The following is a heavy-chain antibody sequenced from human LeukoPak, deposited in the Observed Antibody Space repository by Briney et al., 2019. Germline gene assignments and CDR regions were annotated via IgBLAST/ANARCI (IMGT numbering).Heavy chain of an antibody. Sequence: SETLSLTCTVSGGSISNYYWSWIRQPPGKGLEWIGSIYYSGSTYYNPSLKSRVTISVDTSKNQFSLKLSSVTAADTAVYYCAREDYDILTGYPSYYFDYWGQGTLVTVSS. CDR2: IYYSGST. CDR1: GGSISNYY. V-gene: IGHV4-59*01. J-gene: IGHJ4*02. CDR3: AREDYDILTGYPSYYFDY. D-gene: IGHD3-9*01.